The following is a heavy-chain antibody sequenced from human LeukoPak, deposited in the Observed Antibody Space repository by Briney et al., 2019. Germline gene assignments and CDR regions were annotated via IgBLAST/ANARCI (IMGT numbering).Heavy chain of an antibody. CDR1: GYTFPDYF. D-gene: IGHD7-27*01. Sequence: ASVKVSCKASGYTFPDYFMHWVRQAPGQGLEWMGRINPNTGAINYAQKLQGRVTMTRNTSIGTAYMELSSLRSDDTAVYYCARGPPNWGYDYWGPGTLVTVSS. CDR3: ARGPPNWGYDY. J-gene: IGHJ4*02. V-gene: IGHV1-2*06. CDR2: INPNTGAI.